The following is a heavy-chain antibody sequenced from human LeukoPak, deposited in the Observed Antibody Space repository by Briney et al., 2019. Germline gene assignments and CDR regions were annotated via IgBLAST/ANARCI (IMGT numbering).Heavy chain of an antibody. V-gene: IGHV4-61*02. D-gene: IGHD3-3*01. CDR2: IYTSGST. J-gene: IGHJ6*03. Sequence: SETLSLTCTVSGGSISSGSYYWSWIRQPAGKGLEWIGRIYTSGSTNYNPSLKSRVTISVDTSKNQFSLKLSSVTAADTAVYYCARHATYYDFWSGYYYYYYYMDVWGKGTTVTVSS. CDR3: ARHATYYDFWSGYYYYYYYMDV. CDR1: GGSISSGSYY.